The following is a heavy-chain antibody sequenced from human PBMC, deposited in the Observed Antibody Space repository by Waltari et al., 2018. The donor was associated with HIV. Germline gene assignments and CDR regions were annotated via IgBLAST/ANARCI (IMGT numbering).Heavy chain of an antibody. CDR3: ASEDFWSGPHN. J-gene: IGHJ4*02. CDR2: ISSTSSFI. Sequence: VQLVESGGGLVKPGGSLRLARLDSGFTFTTFSMKWVRQAPGKGLEWVSSISSTSSFIYYADSVKSRFTISRDNGKSSLYLQINNLRVEDTAVYYCASEDFWSGPHNWGQGTLVTVSS. V-gene: IGHV3-21*01. CDR1: GFTFTTFS. D-gene: IGHD3-3*01.